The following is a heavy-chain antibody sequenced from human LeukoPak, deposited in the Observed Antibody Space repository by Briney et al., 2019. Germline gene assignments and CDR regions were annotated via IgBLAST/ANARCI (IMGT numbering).Heavy chain of an antibody. Sequence: SETLSLTCTVSGGSISSSSYYWSWIRQPPGRGLEWIGYIYYSGNTNYNPSLKSRVTISVDTSKNQFSLKLSSVTAADTAVYYCAREGGQLSYYYYMDVWGKGTTVTVSS. J-gene: IGHJ6*03. CDR2: IYYSGNT. CDR1: GGSISSSSYY. V-gene: IGHV4-61*01. D-gene: IGHD5-18*01. CDR3: AREGGQLSYYYYMDV.